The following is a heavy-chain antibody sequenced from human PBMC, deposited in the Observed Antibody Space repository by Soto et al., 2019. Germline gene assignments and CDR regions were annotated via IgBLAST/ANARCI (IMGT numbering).Heavy chain of an antibody. D-gene: IGHD5-12*01. CDR1: GGTFSSYA. V-gene: IGHV1-69*06. Sequence: SVKVSCKASGGTFSSYAISWVRQAPGQGLEWMGGIIPIFGTANYAQKFQGRVTITADKSTSTAYMELSSLRSEDTAVYYCARFISDSGYEPYNWFAPWGQGTLVTVSS. J-gene: IGHJ5*02. CDR3: ARFISDSGYEPYNWFAP. CDR2: IIPIFGTA.